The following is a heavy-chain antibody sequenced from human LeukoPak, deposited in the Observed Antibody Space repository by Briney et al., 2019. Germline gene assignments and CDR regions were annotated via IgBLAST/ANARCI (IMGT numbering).Heavy chain of an antibody. CDR2: ISAYNGNT. CDR3: AREVRGLANNWFDP. D-gene: IGHD3-10*01. J-gene: IGHJ5*02. V-gene: IGHV1-18*01. CDR1: GYTFTSYG. Sequence: ASVKVSCKASGYTFTSYGISWVRQAPGQGLEWMGWISAYNGNTNYAQKLQGRVTMTTDTSTSTAYMELRSRRSDDTAVYYCAREVRGLANNWFDPWGQGTLVTVSS.